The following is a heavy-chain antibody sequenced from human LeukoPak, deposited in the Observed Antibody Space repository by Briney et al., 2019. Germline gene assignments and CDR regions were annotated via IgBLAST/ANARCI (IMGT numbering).Heavy chain of an antibody. Sequence: SVKVSCKASGGTFSSYAISWVRQAPGQGLEWMGGIIPIFGTANYAQKFQGRVTITADESTSTAYMELSSLRSEDTAVYYCAGVGYSSSFPGLGDYYYCYGMDVWGKGTTVTVSS. D-gene: IGHD6-19*01. J-gene: IGHJ6*04. CDR3: AGVGYSSSFPGLGDYYYCYGMDV. CDR1: GGTFSSYA. V-gene: IGHV1-69*01. CDR2: IIPIFGTA.